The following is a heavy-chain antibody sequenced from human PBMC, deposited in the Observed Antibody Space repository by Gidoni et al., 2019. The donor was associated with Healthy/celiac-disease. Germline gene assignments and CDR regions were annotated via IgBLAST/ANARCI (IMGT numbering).Heavy chain of an antibody. Sequence: EVQMLESGGGLVQPGGSLRLSCAASGFTFSSYAMSWVCQAQGKGLEWVSAISGSGGSTYYADSVTCRFTISRDNSKNTLYLQMNSLRAEATAVYYCAKRYSSSWYYWGQGTLVTVSS. CDR1: GFTFSSYA. CDR3: AKRYSSSWYY. J-gene: IGHJ4*02. V-gene: IGHV3-23*01. CDR2: ISGSGGST. D-gene: IGHD6-13*01.